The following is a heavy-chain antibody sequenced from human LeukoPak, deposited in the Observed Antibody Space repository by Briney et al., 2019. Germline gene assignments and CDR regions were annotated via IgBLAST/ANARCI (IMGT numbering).Heavy chain of an antibody. J-gene: IGHJ4*02. CDR3: ARTVEGHFDF. V-gene: IGHV3-21*01. CDR2: ISTAGNLI. Sequence: GGSLRLSCVASAFTFKTYTLNWVRQTPGKGLEWVSYISTAGNLINYADSVRGRFTISRDKAKSSLYLYMSSLTPEDTAVYYCARTVEGHFDFRGQGTLVTVSS. CDR1: AFTFKTYT. D-gene: IGHD5-24*01.